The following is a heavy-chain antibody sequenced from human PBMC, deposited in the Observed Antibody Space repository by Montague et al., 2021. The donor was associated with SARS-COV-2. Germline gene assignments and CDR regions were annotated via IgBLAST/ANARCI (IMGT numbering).Heavy chain of an antibody. J-gene: IGHJ5*02. V-gene: IGHV3-30*19. CDR1: GFTFGAYG. Sequence: SQRLSCAASGFTFGAYGMHWVRQAPGKGLEWVTVISFDGSHAYYVDSVKGRFTVSRDNSKSSLYLQMTSLTTDDTALYYCAKDNYCTNTNCYSFFDHWGQGTLVTVSS. CDR3: AKDNYCTNTNCYSFFDH. D-gene: IGHD2-2*01. CDR2: ISFDGSHA.